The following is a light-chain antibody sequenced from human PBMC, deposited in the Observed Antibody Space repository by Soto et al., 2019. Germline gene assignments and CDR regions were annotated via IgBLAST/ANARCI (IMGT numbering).Light chain of an antibody. CDR3: QQSYSTPRT. CDR2: AAS. CDR1: QDISNY. J-gene: IGKJ1*01. V-gene: IGKV1-39*01. Sequence: DIQMTHSPSSLSASVGDRVTITCQASQDISNYLNWYHQKPGKAPKLLIYAASSLQSGVPSRFSGSGAGTDFTLTISSLQPEDFATYYCQQSYSTPRTFGQGTKVDI.